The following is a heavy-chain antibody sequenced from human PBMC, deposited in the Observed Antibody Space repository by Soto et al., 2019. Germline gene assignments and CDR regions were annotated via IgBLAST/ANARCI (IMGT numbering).Heavy chain of an antibody. Sequence: GASVKVSCKASGGTFSSYAISWVRQAPGQGLEWMGGIIPIFGTANYAQKFQGRVTITADESTSTAYMELSSLRSEDTAVYYCARAGIRTTNNYYYGMDVWGQGTTVTVSS. CDR3: ARAGIRTTNNYYYGMDV. CDR2: IIPIFGTA. J-gene: IGHJ6*02. D-gene: IGHD2-2*01. CDR1: GGTFSSYA. V-gene: IGHV1-69*13.